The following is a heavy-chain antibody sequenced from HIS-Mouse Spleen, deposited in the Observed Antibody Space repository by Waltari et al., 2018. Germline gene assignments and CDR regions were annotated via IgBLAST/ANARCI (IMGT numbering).Heavy chain of an antibody. D-gene: IGHD1-26*01. Sequence: QVQLQASGPGLVKPSETLSLTRIASGGSISSYYWSWIRQPPGKGLAWIGYIYYSGSTNYNPSLKSRITISVDTSKNQFSLKLSSVTAADTAVYYCARGLVAAGIFDYWGQGTLVTVSS. J-gene: IGHJ4*02. CDR2: IYYSGST. CDR3: ARGLVAAGIFDY. CDR1: GGSISSYY. V-gene: IGHV4-59*01.